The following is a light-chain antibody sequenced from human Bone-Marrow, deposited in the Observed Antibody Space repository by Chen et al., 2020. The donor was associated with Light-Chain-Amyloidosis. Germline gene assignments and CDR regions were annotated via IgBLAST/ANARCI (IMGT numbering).Light chain of an antibody. J-gene: IGKJ2*01. CDR2: DVS. V-gene: IGKV3-11*01. CDR1: QTVGSS. CDR3: QQRSNWPPMYT. Sequence: ELLLTPSPATLSLSPGERATLSCRASQTVGSSFAWYQQKPGQGPRLVIYDVSKRASGITARFSGGESGTDFTLTISSLEPEDVAVYYWQQRSNWPPMYTVGQGTKLEIK.